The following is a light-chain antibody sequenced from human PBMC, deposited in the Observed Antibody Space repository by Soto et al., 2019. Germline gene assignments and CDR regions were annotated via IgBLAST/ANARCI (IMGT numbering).Light chain of an antibody. CDR2: DAS. CDR1: QTIGTY. V-gene: IGKV1-39*01. Sequence: IEVTQSPSSLAASLGDRVTITCRASQTIGTYVNWYRQKSGAAPELLIYDASTLQSCVPSRFRGGASGTDFTLTISSLQLDDFATYYCQQSYNTPLTFGQGTKVEIK. CDR3: QQSYNTPLT. J-gene: IGKJ1*01.